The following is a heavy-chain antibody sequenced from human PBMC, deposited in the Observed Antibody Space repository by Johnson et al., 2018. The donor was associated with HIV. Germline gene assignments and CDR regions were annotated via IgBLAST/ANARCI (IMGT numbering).Heavy chain of an antibody. CDR3: AKGGDYVWGSYRYHDAFDI. CDR2: IRYDGSNK. Sequence: QVQLVESGGGLVQPGGSLRLSCAASGFTFSSYGMHWVRQAPGKGLEWVAFIRYDGSNKYYADSVKGRFTISRDNSKNSLYLQMNSLRAEGTAVYYCAKGGDYVWGSYRYHDAFDIWGQGTMVTVSS. J-gene: IGHJ3*02. CDR1: GFTFSSYG. D-gene: IGHD3-16*02. V-gene: IGHV3-30*02.